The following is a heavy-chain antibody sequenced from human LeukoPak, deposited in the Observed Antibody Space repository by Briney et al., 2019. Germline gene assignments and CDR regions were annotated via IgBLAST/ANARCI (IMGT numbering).Heavy chain of an antibody. Sequence: SETLSLTCTVSGGSIISDSYNWGWIRQPPGTGLEWIGTIYHSGTTYYNPSLKSRVTISVDTSKNQFFLELTSVTAADTAVYYCAGLPTGYPNWFDPWGQGSLVTVSS. J-gene: IGHJ5*02. CDR2: IYHSGTT. D-gene: IGHD3-9*01. V-gene: IGHV4-39*01. CDR3: AGLPTGYPNWFDP. CDR1: GGSIISDSYN.